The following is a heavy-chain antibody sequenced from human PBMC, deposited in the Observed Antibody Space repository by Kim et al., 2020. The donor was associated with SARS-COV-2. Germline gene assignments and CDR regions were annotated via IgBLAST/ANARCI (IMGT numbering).Heavy chain of an antibody. J-gene: IGHJ4*02. D-gene: IGHD6-13*01. Sequence: GGSLRLSCAASGFTFSSYWMSWVRQAPGKGLEWVANINQDGSEKYYVDSVKGRFTISRDNAKNSLYLQMNSLRAEDTAVYYCARNGWGYSSSRIDYWGQGTLVTVSS. CDR2: INQDGSEK. CDR1: GFTFSSYW. CDR3: ARNGWGYSSSRIDY. V-gene: IGHV3-7*03.